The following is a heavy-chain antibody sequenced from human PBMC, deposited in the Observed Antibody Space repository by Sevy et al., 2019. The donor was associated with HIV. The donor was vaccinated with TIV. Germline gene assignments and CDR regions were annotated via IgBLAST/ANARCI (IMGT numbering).Heavy chain of an antibody. CDR3: ARANIEGDTSKFVGMDV. V-gene: IGHV1-2*02. D-gene: IGHD3-22*01. CDR1: GYTFTGYY. CDR2: INPNSGGT. J-gene: IGHJ6*02. Sequence: ASVKVSCKASGYTFTGYYMHWVRQAPGQGLEWMGWINPNSGGTNYAQKFQGRVTMTRDTSSSTAYMELSRLRSDDTAVYYCARANIEGDTSKFVGMDVWGQGTTVTVSS.